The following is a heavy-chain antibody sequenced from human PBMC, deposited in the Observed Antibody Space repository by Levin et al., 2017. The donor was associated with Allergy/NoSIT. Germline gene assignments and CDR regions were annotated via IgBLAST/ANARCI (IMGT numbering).Heavy chain of an antibody. CDR1: GFTFGDYA. V-gene: IGHV3-49*03. Sequence: GESLKISCTASGFTFGDYAMSWFRQAPGKGLEWVNFIRSKAYGGTTEYAASVKGRFIISRDDSKSIAYLQMNSLKTEDTAVYYCTRDPGLPEHWGQGTPVTVSS. CDR2: IRSKAYGGTT. J-gene: IGHJ1*01. D-gene: IGHD4-11*01. CDR3: TRDPGLPEH.